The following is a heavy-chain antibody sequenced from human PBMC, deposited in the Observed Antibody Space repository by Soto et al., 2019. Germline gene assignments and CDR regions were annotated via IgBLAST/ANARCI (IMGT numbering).Heavy chain of an antibody. CDR2: INHSGST. J-gene: IGHJ6*02. V-gene: IGHV4-34*01. CDR1: GGSFSGYY. Sequence: SETLSLTCAVYGGSFSGYYWSWIRQPPGKGLEWIGEINHSGSTNYNPSLKSRVTISVDTSKNQFSLKLSSVTAADTAVYYCARSRFYYGSGSKMGTNYYYYGTDVWGQGTTVTVSS. D-gene: IGHD3-10*01. CDR3: ARSRFYYGSGSKMGTNYYYYGTDV.